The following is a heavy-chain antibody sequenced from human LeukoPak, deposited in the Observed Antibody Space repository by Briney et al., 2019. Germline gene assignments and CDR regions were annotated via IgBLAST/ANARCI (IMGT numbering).Heavy chain of an antibody. D-gene: IGHD3-10*01. CDR3: AKEGTPQVSTWYDL. Sequence: GMSLRLSCAASGVTLSPYGMHWVRQAPGKGLEWVAVITYEGGTQHYADSVKGRFIISRDNPRNTLYLQMNILRTEDTAVYYCAKEGTPQVSTWYDLWGQGTQVIVSS. CDR2: ITYEGGTQ. J-gene: IGHJ5*02. CDR1: GVTLSPYG. V-gene: IGHV3-30*18.